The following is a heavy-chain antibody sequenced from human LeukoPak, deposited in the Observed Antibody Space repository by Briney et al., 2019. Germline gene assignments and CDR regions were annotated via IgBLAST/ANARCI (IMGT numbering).Heavy chain of an antibody. CDR3: TRDPIAHRSTPYYMDV. D-gene: IGHD2-2*01. CDR1: GFTFSSYS. CDR2: ISSSRSYI. V-gene: IGHV3-21*01. J-gene: IGHJ6*03. Sequence: PGGSLRLSCAASGFTFSSYSMNWVRQAPGKGLEWVSSISSSRSYIYYADSVKGRFTISRDNAENSVYLQMNSLRAEDTAVYYCTRDPIAHRSTPYYMDVWGKGTTVTVSS.